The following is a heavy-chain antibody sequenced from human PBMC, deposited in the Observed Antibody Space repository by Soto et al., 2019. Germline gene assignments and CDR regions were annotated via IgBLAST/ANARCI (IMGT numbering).Heavy chain of an antibody. CDR2: IYYSGST. Sequence: SETLSLTCAVSGGSISSYYWSWIRQPPGKGLEWIGYIYYSGSTNYNPSLKSRVTISVDTSNNQFSLKLSSVTAADTAVYYCARDQGITTFGVYSMYYYGMDVWGKWTTVTVAS. V-gene: IGHV4-59*12. CDR3: ARDQGITTFGVYSMYYYGMDV. J-gene: IGHJ6*04. D-gene: IGHD3-3*01. CDR1: GGSISSYY.